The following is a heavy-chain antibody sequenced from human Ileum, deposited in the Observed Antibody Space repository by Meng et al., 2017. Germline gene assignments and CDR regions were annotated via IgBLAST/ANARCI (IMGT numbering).Heavy chain of an antibody. CDR1: GYSFTNYG. D-gene: IGHD2-2*01. CDR3: ARGRHCSSTTCYLSDS. CDR2: TSTYNSNR. V-gene: IGHV1-18*01. J-gene: IGHJ4*02. Sequence: QVHLVQSGPEGRKPGASVKVPCQAPGYSFTNYGINWVRQAPGKGLEWMGWTSTYNSNRNYAQSLQGRVTMTTDTSTTTAYMELRSLTFDDTAVYYCARGRHCSSTTCYLSDSWGQGTLVTVSS.